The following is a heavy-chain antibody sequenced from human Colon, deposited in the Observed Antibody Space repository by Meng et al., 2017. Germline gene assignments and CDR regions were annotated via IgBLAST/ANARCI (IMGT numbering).Heavy chain of an antibody. Sequence: QVHVVHAGAEVKKPGSSVKVACKTSGGSFNTYGINWVRQAPKQGLEWMGGIIPMFPKTNYAQKFEGRLTITADESTSTAYMELSSLRSEDTAVYYCTRGLATIPHFDYWGQGTLVTVSS. V-gene: IGHV1-69*01. CDR1: GGSFNTYG. D-gene: IGHD5-24*01. CDR3: TRGLATIPHFDY. J-gene: IGHJ4*02. CDR2: IIPMFPKT.